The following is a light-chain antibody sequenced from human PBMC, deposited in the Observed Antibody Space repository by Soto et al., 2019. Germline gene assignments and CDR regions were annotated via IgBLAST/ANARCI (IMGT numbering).Light chain of an antibody. CDR3: AAWDDSLNGRV. J-gene: IGLJ1*01. Sequence: QSVLTQPPSASGTPGQRVTISCSGSSSTIGSNTVNWYQHLPGTAPKLLIYSNSQRPSGVPDRFSGSKSATSASLAISGLQSEDEADYSCAAWDDSLNGRVFGTGTKVTVL. CDR2: SNS. V-gene: IGLV1-44*01. CDR1: SSTIGSNT.